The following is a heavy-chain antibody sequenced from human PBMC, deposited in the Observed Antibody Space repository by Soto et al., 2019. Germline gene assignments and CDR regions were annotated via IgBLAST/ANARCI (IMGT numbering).Heavy chain of an antibody. D-gene: IGHD1-26*01. V-gene: IGHV5-51*01. CDR2: IYPGDSDT. J-gene: IGHJ4*02. CDR1: GYRFSTYW. Sequence: PGESLKISCKASGYRFSTYWIGWVRQRPGKGPEWMAIIYPGDSDTRENPSFQGQVTISADKSSNTVHLQWRSLKASDTAIYYCARLGGIVDTGTWIQWGQGIPVTVSS. CDR3: ARLGGIVDTGTWIQ.